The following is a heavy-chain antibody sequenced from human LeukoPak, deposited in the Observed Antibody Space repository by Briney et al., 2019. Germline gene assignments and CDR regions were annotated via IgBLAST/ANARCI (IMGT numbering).Heavy chain of an antibody. J-gene: IGHJ4*02. CDR2: IYSGGTT. Sequence: PGGSLRLSCVASGFSFSNYGMSWVRQAPGKGLEWVSLIYSGGTTYYADSVKGRFTISRDNSKNTLYLQMNSLRAEDTAVYYCARRAGGYSHPYDYWGQGILVTVSS. CDR1: GFSFSNYG. D-gene: IGHD4-23*01. CDR3: ARRAGGYSHPYDY. V-gene: IGHV3-53*01.